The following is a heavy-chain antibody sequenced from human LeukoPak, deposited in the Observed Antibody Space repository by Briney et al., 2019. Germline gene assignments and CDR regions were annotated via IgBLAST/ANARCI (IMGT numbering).Heavy chain of an antibody. J-gene: IGHJ6*03. V-gene: IGHV3-21*01. Sequence: GGSLRLSCAASGFTFSSYSMNWVRQAPGKGLEWVSSISSSSSYIYYADSVKGRFTISRDNAKNSLYLQMNSLRAEDTAVYYCATYHPNYYDSSGYYPYYYMDVWGKGTTVTVSS. CDR3: ATYHPNYYDSSGYYPYYYMDV. CDR2: ISSSSSYI. CDR1: GFTFSSYS. D-gene: IGHD3-22*01.